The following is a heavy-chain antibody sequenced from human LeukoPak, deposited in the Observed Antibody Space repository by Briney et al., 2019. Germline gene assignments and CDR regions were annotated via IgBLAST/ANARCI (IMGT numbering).Heavy chain of an antibody. CDR3: ARHVYYDSSGLEFDY. J-gene: IGHJ4*02. V-gene: IGHV4-39*01. Sequence: SETLSLTGTLSGGSISSSSYYWGWIRQPPGKGLEWIGSIYYSVSTYYNSSLKSRVTISVDTSKNQFSLKLSSVTAADTAVYYCARHVYYDSSGLEFDYWGQGTLVTVSS. CDR2: IYYSVST. D-gene: IGHD3-22*01. CDR1: GGSISSSSYY.